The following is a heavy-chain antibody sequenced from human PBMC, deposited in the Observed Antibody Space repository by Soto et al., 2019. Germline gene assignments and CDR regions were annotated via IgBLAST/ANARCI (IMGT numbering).Heavy chain of an antibody. Sequence: QVQLQESGPGLVKPSETLSLTCTVSGGSISSYYWSWIRQPPGKGLEWIGNIYFRGSNNYNPSLKNRVTTSVDTSKNQFSLKLSSVTAADSAVYYCSRESRSCYGSIWDYWGQGTLVTVSS. V-gene: IGHV4-4*08. D-gene: IGHD6-13*01. CDR2: IYFRGSN. CDR3: SRESRSCYGSIWDY. CDR1: GGSISSYY. J-gene: IGHJ4*02.